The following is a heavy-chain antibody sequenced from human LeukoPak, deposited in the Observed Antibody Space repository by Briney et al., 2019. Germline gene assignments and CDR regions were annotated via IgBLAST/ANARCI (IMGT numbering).Heavy chain of an antibody. CDR1: GYTLTELS. J-gene: IGHJ5*02. V-gene: IGHV1-24*01. Sequence: GASVKVSCKVSGYTLTELSMHWVRQAPGKGLEWMGGFDPEDGETIYAQKFQGRVTMTTDTSTSTAYMELRSLRSDDTAVYYCARSSPLDWFDPWGQGTLVTVSS. CDR3: ARSSPLDWFDP. CDR2: FDPEDGET.